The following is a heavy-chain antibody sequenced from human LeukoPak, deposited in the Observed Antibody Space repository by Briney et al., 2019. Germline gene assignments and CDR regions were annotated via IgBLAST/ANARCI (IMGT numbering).Heavy chain of an antibody. CDR2: ISSSGGTT. CDR1: GFTFSSYA. D-gene: IGHD3-16*01. CDR3: AKRGGDGNTLDY. J-gene: IGHJ4*02. Sequence: GGSLRLSCTASGFTFSSYAMSWVRQAPGKGLEWVSPISSSGGTTYYAYSVKGLFTLCRDNSKNTMFLQMNRLRAEETAVYYCAKRGGDGNTLDYWGQGTLVTVSS. V-gene: IGHV3-23*01.